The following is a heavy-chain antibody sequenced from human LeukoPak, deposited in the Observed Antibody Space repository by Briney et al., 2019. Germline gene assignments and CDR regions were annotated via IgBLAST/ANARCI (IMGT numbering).Heavy chain of an antibody. Sequence: GASVKVSCKASGGTFSSYAISWVRQAPGQGLEWMGRIIPILGIANYAQKFQGRVTITADKSTSTAYMELSSLRSEDTAVYYCASPARYGGYLDAFDIWGQGTMVTVSS. CDR1: GGTFSSYA. D-gene: IGHD5-12*01. CDR2: IIPILGIA. V-gene: IGHV1-69*04. J-gene: IGHJ3*02. CDR3: ASPARYGGYLDAFDI.